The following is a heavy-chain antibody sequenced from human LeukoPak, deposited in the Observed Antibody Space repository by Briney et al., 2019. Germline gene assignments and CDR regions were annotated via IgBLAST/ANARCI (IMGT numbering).Heavy chain of an antibody. V-gene: IGHV3-15*01. Sequence: GGSLRLSCAASGFTFRNARMSWVRQAPGRGLEWVGRIKNKADGGTIDYAAAVKGRFTISRDDSKDTLFLQMNSLRTEDTALYYCTTEGYTYGHWYFDLWGRGTLVTVSS. D-gene: IGHD5-18*01. CDR2: IKNKADGGTI. CDR3: TTEGYTYGHWYFDL. J-gene: IGHJ2*01. CDR1: GFTFRNAR.